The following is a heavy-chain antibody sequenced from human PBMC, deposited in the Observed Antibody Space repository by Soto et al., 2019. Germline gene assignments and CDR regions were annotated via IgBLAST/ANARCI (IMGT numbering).Heavy chain of an antibody. J-gene: IGHJ6*03. CDR2: INHSGST. CDR3: ARGSSGYYYGSGINYYYYYMDV. CDR1: GGSFSGYY. D-gene: IGHD3-10*01. Sequence: SDNLSITCAVYGGSFSGYYWSWIRQPPGKGLEWIGEINHSGSTNYNPSLKSRVTISVDTSKNQFSLKLSSVTAADTAVYYCARGSSGYYYGSGINYYYYYMDVWGKGTTVT. V-gene: IGHV4-34*01.